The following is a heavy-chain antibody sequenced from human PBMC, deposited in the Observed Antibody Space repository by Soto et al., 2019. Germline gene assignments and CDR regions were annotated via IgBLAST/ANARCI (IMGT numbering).Heavy chain of an antibody. J-gene: IGHJ6*02. V-gene: IGHV1-69*12. Sequence: QVQLVQSGAEVKKPGSSVKVSCKASGGTFSSYAISWVRQAPGQGLEWMGGIIPIFGTANYAQKIQGRVTNTADESTSTADMELSSLRSEDTAVYYCASQQLGPSYYYGMDVWGQGTTVTVSS. D-gene: IGHD6-6*01. CDR1: GGTFSSYA. CDR3: ASQQLGPSYYYGMDV. CDR2: IIPIFGTA.